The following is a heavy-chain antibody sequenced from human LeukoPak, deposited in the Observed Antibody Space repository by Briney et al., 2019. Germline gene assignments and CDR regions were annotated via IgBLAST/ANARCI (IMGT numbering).Heavy chain of an antibody. V-gene: IGHV4-31*03. Sequence: SETLSLTCTVSGGSISSGGYYWSWIRQHPGKGLEWIGYIYYSGSTYYNPSLKSRVTISVDTSKNQFSLKLSSVTAAGTAVYYCARTYRGVVGYWGQGTLVTVSS. CDR1: GGSISSGGYY. D-gene: IGHD2-15*01. J-gene: IGHJ4*02. CDR2: IYYSGST. CDR3: ARTYRGVVGY.